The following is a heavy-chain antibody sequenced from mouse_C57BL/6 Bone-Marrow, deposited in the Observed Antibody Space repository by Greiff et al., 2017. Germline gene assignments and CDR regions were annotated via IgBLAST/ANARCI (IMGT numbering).Heavy chain of an antibody. CDR1: GYTFTSYW. CDR3: ARGDYYGSSSGFAY. V-gene: IGHV1-59*01. CDR2: IDPSDSYT. D-gene: IGHD1-1*01. J-gene: IGHJ3*01. Sequence: VQLKQPGAELVRPGTSVKLSCKASGYTFTSYWMHWVKQRPGQGLEWIGVIDPSDSYTNYNQKFKGKATLTVDTSSSTAYMQLSSLTSDDSAVYYGARGDYYGSSSGFAYWGQGTLVTVSA.